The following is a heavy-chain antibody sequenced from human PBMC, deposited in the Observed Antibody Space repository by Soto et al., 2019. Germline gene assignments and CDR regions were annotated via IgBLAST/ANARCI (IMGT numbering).Heavy chain of an antibody. CDR2: IKSISDGETT. D-gene: IGHD6-19*01. V-gene: IGHV3-15*06. Sequence: LLVESGGGFVQPGGSLRLSCVASGFTFSHAWMVWVRQAPGKGLEWVGRIKSISDGETTNYAASVAGRFTISRDDSKNTLFLHVNSLKTEDTGVYCCPRCIAVAGTYYVDYQGQGAVVTVSS. CDR3: PRCIAVAGTYYVDY. J-gene: IGHJ4*02. CDR1: GFTFSHAW.